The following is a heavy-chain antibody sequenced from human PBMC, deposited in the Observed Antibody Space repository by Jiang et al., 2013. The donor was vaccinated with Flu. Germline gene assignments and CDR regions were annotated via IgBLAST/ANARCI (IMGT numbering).Heavy chain of an antibody. V-gene: IGHV1-69*01. CDR2: IIPATVTF. D-gene: IGHD4-17*01. J-gene: IGHJ5*01. Sequence: GAEVKKPGSSVKVSCKASGGIVSKHAINWVRQAPGQGLEWMGGIIPATVTFYPQRYSHRFQDRLTITADESSSTVYMELTSLRSDDTAVYYCVKTKGYGDYAGPEGWFDSWGQGTQVTVSS. CDR3: VKTKGYGDYAGPEGWFDS. CDR1: GGIVSKHA.